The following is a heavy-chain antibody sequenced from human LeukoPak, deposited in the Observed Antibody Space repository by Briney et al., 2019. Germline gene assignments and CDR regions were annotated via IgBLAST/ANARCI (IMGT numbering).Heavy chain of an antibody. V-gene: IGHV3-30*18. CDR2: ISYDGSDK. D-gene: IGHD3-10*01. CDR3: AKVAYYGSGSYYHTLRNYLAD. J-gene: IGHJ4*02. CDR1: GFTFNNFG. Sequence: GGSLRLSCATSGFTFNNFGMHWVRQAPGKGLEWVAVISYDGSDKFYADSVKGRFAISRDNSRNTLDLQMNNLRAEDTAVYYCAKVAYYGSGSYYHTLRNYLADWGQGALVTVSS.